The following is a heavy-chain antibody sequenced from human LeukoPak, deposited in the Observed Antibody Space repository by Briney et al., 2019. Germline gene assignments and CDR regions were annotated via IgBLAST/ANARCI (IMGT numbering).Heavy chain of an antibody. D-gene: IGHD3-10*01. V-gene: IGHV3-7*01. CDR2: IRQDGSEK. J-gene: IGHJ4*02. Sequence: GGSLRLSCAASGFTFSNYWMSWVRQAPGKGLEWVANIRQDGSEKQYVDSVKGRFTISRDNAKNSLYLQMNSLRAEDKAVFFCVRESRSGTSYWGQGTLVTVSS. CDR1: GFTFSNYW. CDR3: VRESRSGTSY.